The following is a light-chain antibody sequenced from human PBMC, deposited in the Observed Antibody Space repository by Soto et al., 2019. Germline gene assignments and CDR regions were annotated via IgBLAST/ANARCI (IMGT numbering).Light chain of an antibody. V-gene: IGLV2-23*02. CDR3: CSYAGSSTFG. J-gene: IGLJ1*01. CDR1: SSDVGSYNL. CDR2: EVS. Sequence: QSVLTQPASVSGSPGQSITISCTGTSSDVGSYNLVSWYQQHPGKAPKLMIYEVSKRPSGVSNRFSGSKSGNTASLTISGLQAEDEADYDCCSYAGSSTFGFGTGTKVTVL.